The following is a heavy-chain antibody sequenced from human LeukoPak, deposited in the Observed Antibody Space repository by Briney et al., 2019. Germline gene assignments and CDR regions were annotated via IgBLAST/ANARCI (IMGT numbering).Heavy chain of an antibody. CDR3: ARHVTVTYDAFDL. V-gene: IGHV4-4*07. Sequence: SETLSLTCTVSGGSITSYYWSWIRQPAGEGLEWIGRIYSSGSTNYNPSLKSRVTMSVDTSKNQFSLKLSSLTAADTAMYYCARHVTVTYDAFDLWGQGTMVTVSS. J-gene: IGHJ3*01. CDR1: GGSITSYY. D-gene: IGHD4-11*01. CDR2: IYSSGST.